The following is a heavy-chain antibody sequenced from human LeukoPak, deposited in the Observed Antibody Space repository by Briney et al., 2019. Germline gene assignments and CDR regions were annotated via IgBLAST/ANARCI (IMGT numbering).Heavy chain of an antibody. V-gene: IGHV3-11*06. J-gene: IGHJ4*02. Sequence: PGGSLRLSCAASGFTFSDYYMSWIRQAPGKGLEWVSYISSSSSSYTNYADSVKGRFTISRDNAKNSLYLQMNSLRAEDTAVYYCARARAVAGTLNFDYWGQGTLVTVSS. D-gene: IGHD6-19*01. CDR1: GFTFSDYY. CDR2: ISSSSSSYT. CDR3: ARARAVAGTLNFDY.